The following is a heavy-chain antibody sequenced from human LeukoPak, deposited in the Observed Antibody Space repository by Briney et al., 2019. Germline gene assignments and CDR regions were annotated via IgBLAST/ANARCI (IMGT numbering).Heavy chain of an antibody. Sequence: KPSETLSLTCTVSGGSISSYYWSWIRQPPGKGLEWIGYIYYSGSTNYNPSLKSRVTISVDTSKNQFSLKLSSVTAADTAVYYCARAPSFGQQLVRAFDIWGQGTMVTVSS. CDR3: ARAPSFGQQLVRAFDI. D-gene: IGHD6-13*01. CDR2: IYYSGST. J-gene: IGHJ3*02. V-gene: IGHV4-59*01. CDR1: GGSISSYY.